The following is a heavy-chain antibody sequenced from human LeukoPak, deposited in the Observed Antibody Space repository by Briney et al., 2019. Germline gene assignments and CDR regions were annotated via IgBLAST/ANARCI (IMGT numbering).Heavy chain of an antibody. D-gene: IGHD2-2*03. CDR1: GFTFSSYA. CDR3: ARDRVDIVVVPAALVYYYYYGMDV. CDR2: ISYDGSNK. Sequence: PGRSLRLSCAASGFTFSSYAMHWVRQAPGKGLEWVAVISYDGSNKYYADSVKGRFTISRYNSKNTLYLQMNSLRAEDTAVYYCARDRVDIVVVPAALVYYYYYGMDVWGKGTTVTVSS. J-gene: IGHJ6*04. V-gene: IGHV3-30*04.